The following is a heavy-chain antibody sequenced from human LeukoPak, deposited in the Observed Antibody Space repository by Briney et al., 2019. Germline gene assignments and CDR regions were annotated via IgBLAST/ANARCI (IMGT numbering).Heavy chain of an antibody. D-gene: IGHD7-27*01. V-gene: IGHV3-66*01. CDR1: GFTFSDYY. J-gene: IGHJ4*02. Sequence: QAGGSLRLSCAASGFTFSDYYMSWVRQAPGKGLEWVSVIYSGATTYYADSVKGRFTISRDTSKNTLYLQMISLRAEDTAVYYCARVALSGGDFDYWGQGTLVTVSS. CDR3: ARVALSGGDFDY. CDR2: IYSGATT.